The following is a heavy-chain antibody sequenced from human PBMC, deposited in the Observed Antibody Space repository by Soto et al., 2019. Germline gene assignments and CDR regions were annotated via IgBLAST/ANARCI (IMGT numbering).Heavy chain of an antibody. J-gene: IGHJ3*02. CDR2: IYYSGST. CDR1: GGSISSSSYY. Sequence: SETLSLTCSVFGGSISSSSYYWGWIGQPPGKGLEWIGSIYYSGSTYYNPSLKSRVTISVDTSKNQFSLKLSSVTAADTAVYYCARTYDGSGPNSGGYAFDIWGQGTMVTVSS. V-gene: IGHV4-39*01. CDR3: ARTYDGSGPNSGGYAFDI. D-gene: IGHD3-22*01.